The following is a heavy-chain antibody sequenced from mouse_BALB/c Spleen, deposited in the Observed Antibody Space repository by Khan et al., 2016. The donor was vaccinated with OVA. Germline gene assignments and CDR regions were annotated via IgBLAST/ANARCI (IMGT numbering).Heavy chain of an antibody. CDR1: GYSITSDYA. CDR2: ISYSGNT. V-gene: IGHV3-2*02. CDR3: ARIYGGDFDY. D-gene: IGHD1-1*01. Sequence: EVQLQESGPGLVKPSQSLSLTCTVTGYSITSDYAWNWIRQFPGNKLEWMGFISYSGNTKYNPSLKSRILITRDTSRNQFFLQLNSVTIEDTATYYCARIYGGDFDYWGQGTSLTVSS. J-gene: IGHJ2*02.